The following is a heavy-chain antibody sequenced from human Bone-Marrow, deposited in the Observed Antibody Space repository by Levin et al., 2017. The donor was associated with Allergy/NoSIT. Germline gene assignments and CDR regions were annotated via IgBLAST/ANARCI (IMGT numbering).Heavy chain of an antibody. V-gene: IGHV4-59*01. D-gene: IGHD6-13*01. CDR3: ARELVSSWYFLGAFDI. CDR2: IYYSGST. CDR1: GGSISSYY. Sequence: PSETLSLTCTVSGGSISSYYWSWIRQPPGKGLEWIGYIYYSGSTNYNPSLKSRVTISVDTSKNQFSLKLSSVTAADTAVYYCARELVSSWYFLGAFDIWGQGTMVTVSS. J-gene: IGHJ3*02.